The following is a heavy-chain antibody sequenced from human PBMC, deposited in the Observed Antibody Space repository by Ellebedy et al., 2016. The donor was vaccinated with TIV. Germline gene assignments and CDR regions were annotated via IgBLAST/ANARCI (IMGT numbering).Heavy chain of an antibody. D-gene: IGHD3-10*01. CDR3: ARDPTTYYGSGSYYLDF. CDR1: GFTFSDYS. V-gene: IGHV3-11*06. CDR2: ISPSSSFT. Sequence: GESLKISCAASGFTFSDYSLSWVRQAPGKGLEWVSYISPSSSFTKYADSVKGRFTISRDNAKNSLFLQLDILRAEDTALYYCARDPTTYYGSGSYYLDFWGQGTLVTVSS. J-gene: IGHJ4*02.